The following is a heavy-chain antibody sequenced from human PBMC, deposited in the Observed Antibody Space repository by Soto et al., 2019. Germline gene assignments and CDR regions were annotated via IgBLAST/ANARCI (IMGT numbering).Heavy chain of an antibody. V-gene: IGHV3-30*18. J-gene: IGHJ4*02. CDR3: AKEGYNWNDANRDY. CDR1: GFTFSSYG. D-gene: IGHD1-20*01. Sequence: SGGSLRLSCAASGFTFSSYGMHWVRQAPGKGLEWVAVISYDGSNKYYADSVKGRFTISRDNSKNTLYLQMNSLKAEDTAVYYCAKEGYNWNDANRDYWGQGTLVTVSS. CDR2: ISYDGSNK.